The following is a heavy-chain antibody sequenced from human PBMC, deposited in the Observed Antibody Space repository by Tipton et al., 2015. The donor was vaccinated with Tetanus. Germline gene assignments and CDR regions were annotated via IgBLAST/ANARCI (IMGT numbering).Heavy chain of an antibody. V-gene: IGHV4-39*01. J-gene: IGHJ4*02. Sequence: TLSLTCSVSGGYVSTSGHYWGWIRQAPGKGLEWLGSTYYSGCPHYNPSLNSRVTVFADPSKNQFSLNLISVTAADTAVYYCARQGYNGTYQFDYWGQGILVTVSS. CDR3: ARQGYNGTYQFDY. D-gene: IGHD1-26*01. CDR1: GGYVSTSGHY. CDR2: TYYSGCP.